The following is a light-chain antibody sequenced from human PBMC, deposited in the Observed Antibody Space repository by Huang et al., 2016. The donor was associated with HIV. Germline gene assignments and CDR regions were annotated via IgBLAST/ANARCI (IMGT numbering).Light chain of an antibody. CDR2: DAS. V-gene: IGKV1D-13*01. Sequence: AIQLTQSPSSLSASVGDRVTITCRASRGISSGLAWYQQKPGKAPKILIFDASSLERGGTSRFSGSGSGTDFTLTISSLQPEDFATYYCQQFNNYLTFGQGTRLEIQ. CDR3: QQFNNYLT. J-gene: IGKJ5*01. CDR1: RGISSG.